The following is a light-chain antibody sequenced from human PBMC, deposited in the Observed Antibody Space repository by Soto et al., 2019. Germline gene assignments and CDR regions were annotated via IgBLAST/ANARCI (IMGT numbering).Light chain of an antibody. CDR1: SSDVGGFNF. CDR3: SSYIISSTIV. V-gene: IGLV2-14*01. CDR2: DVS. J-gene: IGLJ1*01. Sequence: QSALTQPASVSGSPGQSITISCTGTSSDVGGFNFVSWYQQPPGKAPKLMIYDVSHRPSGVSNRFSGSKSGNTAPLTISGLQAEDEGDYYCSSYIISSTIVFGTGTKVTVL.